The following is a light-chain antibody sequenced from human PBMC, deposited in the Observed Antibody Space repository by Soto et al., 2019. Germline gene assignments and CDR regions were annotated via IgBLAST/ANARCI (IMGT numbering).Light chain of an antibody. CDR1: QGISTY. Sequence: DIQLTQSPSFLSASVGDRVTITCRASQGISTYLAWYQQEPGKAPNLLIYDASSLESGVPSRFSGSGSGTEFTPTISSLQPDDFATYYCQQYNSYWTFGQGTKVDIK. J-gene: IGKJ1*01. CDR3: QQYNSYWT. V-gene: IGKV1-9*01. CDR2: DAS.